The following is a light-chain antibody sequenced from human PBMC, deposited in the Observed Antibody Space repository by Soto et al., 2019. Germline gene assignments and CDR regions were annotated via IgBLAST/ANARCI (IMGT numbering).Light chain of an antibody. J-gene: IGKJ3*01. CDR3: QQYGSSPPFT. CDR2: GAS. V-gene: IGKV3-20*01. Sequence: EIVLTQSPGTLSLSPGERATLSCRASQSVSSSYLAWYKQKPGQAPRLLIYGASSRATGIPDRFSGSGSWTDFTLTTSRLEPEDFAVYYCQQYGSSPPFTIGPGTNVDIK. CDR1: QSVSSSY.